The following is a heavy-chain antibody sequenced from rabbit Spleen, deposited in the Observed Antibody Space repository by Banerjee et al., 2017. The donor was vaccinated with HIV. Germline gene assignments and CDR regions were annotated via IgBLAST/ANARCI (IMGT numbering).Heavy chain of an antibody. V-gene: IGHV1S45*01. CDR1: GFDFSSARL. CDR3: ARDIPKGGVFLNL. J-gene: IGHJ4*01. CDR2: IYVGASGSA. Sequence: QEQLVESGGGLVKPGASLTLTCKASGFDFSSARLICWVRQAPGKGLEWIACIYVGASGSAYYASWAKSQFTISKTSTTAVTLQMTSLTAADTATYFCARDIPKGGVFLNLWGPGTLITVS.